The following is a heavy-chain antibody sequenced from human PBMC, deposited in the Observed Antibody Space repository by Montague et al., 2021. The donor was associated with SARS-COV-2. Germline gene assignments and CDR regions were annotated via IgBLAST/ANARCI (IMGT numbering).Heavy chain of an antibody. V-gene: IGHV3-33*06. CDR1: GFTFSSYG. D-gene: IGHD1-26*01. Sequence: SLRLSCAAFGFTFSSYGMHWVRQAPGKGLEWVAVIWYDGSNKYYADSVRGRFTISRDNSKNTLYLQMNSLRAEDTAVFYCAKDRRAEGATIDYWGQGTLVTVSS. CDR3: AKDRRAEGATIDY. CDR2: IWYDGSNK. J-gene: IGHJ4*02.